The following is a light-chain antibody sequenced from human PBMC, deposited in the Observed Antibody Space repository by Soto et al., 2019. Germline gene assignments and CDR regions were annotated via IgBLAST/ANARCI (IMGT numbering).Light chain of an antibody. Sequence: QSVLTQSPSASASLGASVKLTCTLSSGHSSYAFAWHQQQPEKGPRYLMKLNSDGSHSKGDGIPDRFSGSSSGAERYITIPSLQSEDDADYYCQTWGTGSWVFGGGTKLTVL. CDR3: QTWGTGSWV. J-gene: IGLJ3*02. CDR2: LNSDGSH. CDR1: SGHSSYA. V-gene: IGLV4-69*01.